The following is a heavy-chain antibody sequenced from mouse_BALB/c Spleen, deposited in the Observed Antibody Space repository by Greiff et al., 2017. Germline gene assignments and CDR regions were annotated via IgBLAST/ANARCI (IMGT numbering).Heavy chain of an antibody. J-gene: IGHJ3*01. CDR2: IDPETGGT. CDR1: GYTFTDYE. CDR3: TRLAY. Sequence: QVQLKQSGAELVRPGASVTLSCKASGYTFTDYEMHWVKQTPVHGLEWIGAIDPETGGTAYNQKFKGKATLTADKSSSTAYMELRSLTSEDSAVYYCTRLAYWGQGTLVTVSA. V-gene: IGHV1-15*01.